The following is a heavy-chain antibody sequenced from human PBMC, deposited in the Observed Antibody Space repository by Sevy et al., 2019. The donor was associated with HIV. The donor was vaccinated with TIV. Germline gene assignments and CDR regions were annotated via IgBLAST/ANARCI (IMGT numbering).Heavy chain of an antibody. CDR2: ISGSDGST. D-gene: IGHD2-2*01. CDR3: AKGVPAAFDS. CDR1: GFTFSSYA. V-gene: IGHV3-23*01. Sequence: GGCLRLSCAASGFTFSSYAMSWVRQAPGKGLEWVSVISGSDGSTHYADSVKGRFTISRDNSKSTLYLQMNSLRAEDTAVYYCAKGVPAAFDSWGQGTLVTVSS. J-gene: IGHJ4*02.